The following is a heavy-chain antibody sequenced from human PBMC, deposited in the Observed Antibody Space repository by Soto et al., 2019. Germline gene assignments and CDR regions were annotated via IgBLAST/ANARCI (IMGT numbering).Heavy chain of an antibody. CDR3: ARQTGYEPPYYYYYYYMDV. CDR1: GYSFTSYW. Sequence: GESLKISCKGSGYSFTSYWIGWVRQMPGKGLEWMGIIYPGDSDTRYSPSFQGQVTISADKSISTAYLQWSSLKASDTAMYYCARQTGYEPPYYYYYYYMDVWGKGTTVTVSS. J-gene: IGHJ6*03. V-gene: IGHV5-51*01. D-gene: IGHD5-12*01. CDR2: IYPGDSDT.